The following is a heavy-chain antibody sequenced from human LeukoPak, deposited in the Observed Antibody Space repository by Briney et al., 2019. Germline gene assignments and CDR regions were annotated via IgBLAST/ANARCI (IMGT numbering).Heavy chain of an antibody. CDR3: ARRIAVAGTARAFDI. J-gene: IGHJ3*02. Sequence: GESLKISCKCSGYSFTSYWIGWVRQMPGKGLEWMGIIYPGDSDTRYSPSFQGQVTISADKSISTAYLQWSSLKASDTAMYYCARRIAVAGTARAFDIWGQGTMVTVSS. CDR1: GYSFTSYW. D-gene: IGHD6-19*01. V-gene: IGHV5-51*01. CDR2: IYPGDSDT.